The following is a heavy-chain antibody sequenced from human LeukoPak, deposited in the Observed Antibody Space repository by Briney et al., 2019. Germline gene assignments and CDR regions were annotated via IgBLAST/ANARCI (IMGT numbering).Heavy chain of an antibody. D-gene: IGHD6-13*01. Sequence: GASVNVSCKASGYTFTRYYMHWVRQAPGQGLEWMGIINPSGGSTTYAEKFQGRVTMTRDTSASTVYMELSSLRSEDTAVYYCARSRAADYWGQGTLVTVSS. J-gene: IGHJ4*02. CDR2: INPSGGST. CDR1: GYTFTRYY. V-gene: IGHV1-46*01. CDR3: ARSRAADY.